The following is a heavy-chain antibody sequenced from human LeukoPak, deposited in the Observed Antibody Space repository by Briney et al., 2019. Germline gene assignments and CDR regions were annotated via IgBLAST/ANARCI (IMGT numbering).Heavy chain of an antibody. V-gene: IGHV1-18*01. D-gene: IGHD2-2*03. CDR1: GYTFTSYG. CDR2: ISAYNGNT. CDR3: ARDLGIVVVPAYSDNWFDP. Sequence: GASVKVSCKASGYTFTSYGISWVRQAPGQGLEWMGWISAYNGNTNYAQKLQGRVTMTTDTSTSTAYMELRSLRSDDTAVYYCARDLGIVVVPAYSDNWFDPWGQGTLVTVSS. J-gene: IGHJ5*02.